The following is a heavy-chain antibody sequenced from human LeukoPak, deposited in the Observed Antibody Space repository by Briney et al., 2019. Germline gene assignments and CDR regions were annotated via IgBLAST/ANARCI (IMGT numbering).Heavy chain of an antibody. CDR3: ARGQDTAMVADY. CDR1: GGSFSGYY. J-gene: IGHJ4*02. D-gene: IGHD5-18*01. CDR2: INHSGST. V-gene: IGHV4-34*01. Sequence: KPSETLSLTCAVYGGSFSGYYWSWIRQPPGKGLEWIGEINHSGSTNYNPSLKSRVTISVDTSKSQFSLKLSSVTAADTAVYYCARGQDTAMVADYWGQGTLVTVSS.